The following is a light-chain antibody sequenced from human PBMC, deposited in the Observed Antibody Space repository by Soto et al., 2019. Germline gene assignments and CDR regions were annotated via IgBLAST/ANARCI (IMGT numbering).Light chain of an antibody. J-gene: IGKJ1*01. CDR3: QQRSNWPT. V-gene: IGKV3-11*01. Sequence: ESVFTQSPATLSLYPGERATLSCRASQSVSSYLAWYQQKPGQAPRLLIYDASNRATGIPARFSGSGSGTDFTLTISSLEPEDFAVYYCQQRSNWPTFGQGTKVDIK. CDR2: DAS. CDR1: QSVSSY.